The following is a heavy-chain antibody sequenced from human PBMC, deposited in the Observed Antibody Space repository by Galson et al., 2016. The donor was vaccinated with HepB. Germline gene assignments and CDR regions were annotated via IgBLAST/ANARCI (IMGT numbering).Heavy chain of an antibody. D-gene: IGHD1/OR15-1a*01. CDR1: GAPIRNNNYY. V-gene: IGHV4-39*02. CDR2: IFLSVST. Sequence: SETLSLTCIVSGAPIRNNNYYWNWIRQSPGGGLEWIGNIFLSVSTYYNPSLQSRVTMSVDLCKNQFSLHLTSVTAADTAVYFCSRGIRPVRGTLFYNWGPGKLVVVSS. CDR3: SRGIRPVRGTLFYN. J-gene: IGHJ4*02.